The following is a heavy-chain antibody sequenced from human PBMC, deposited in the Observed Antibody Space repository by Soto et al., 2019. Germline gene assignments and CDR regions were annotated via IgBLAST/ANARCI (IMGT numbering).Heavy chain of an antibody. CDR1: GGCMRSYV. D-gene: IGHD2-2*02. Sequence: ASGTLSLTCTVSGGCMRSYVWSWIRQPPGKGLEWIGYIYYSGSTYYNPSLKSQITLSLDTSKNQFSLNLRSVTAADTAVYYCARYCITATCYIPHSDSWGQGTLVTVSS. CDR2: IYYSGST. V-gene: IGHV4-59*08. CDR3: ARYCITATCYIPHSDS. J-gene: IGHJ4*02.